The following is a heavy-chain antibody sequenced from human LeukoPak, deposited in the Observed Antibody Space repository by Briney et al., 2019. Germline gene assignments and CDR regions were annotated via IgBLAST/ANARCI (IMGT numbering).Heavy chain of an antibody. CDR1: GGSISSYY. Sequence: SGTLSLTCTVSGGSISSYYWTCIRQPPGKGLGLEWIGYIYYSGGTNYNPSLKSRVTISIDTSKNQVSLKLSSVTAADTAVYYCARLWDSSSSLDYWGQGTLVTVSS. V-gene: IGHV4-59*08. D-gene: IGHD6-6*01. CDR3: ARLWDSSSSLDY. CDR2: IYYSGGT. J-gene: IGHJ4*02.